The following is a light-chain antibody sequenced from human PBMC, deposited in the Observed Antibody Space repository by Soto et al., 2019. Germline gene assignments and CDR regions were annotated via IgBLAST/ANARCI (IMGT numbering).Light chain of an antibody. CDR3: LQDYNFPYT. CDR2: AAS. CDR1: QGISFD. Sequence: AIQMTQSPSSLSTSVGDRVTITCRASQGISFDVAWYQQKPGKAPKLLIYAASSLQSGVPSRFSGSGSGTDFTLTISSLQPEDFATYYCLQDYNFPYTFGQGPRMEIK. J-gene: IGKJ5*01. V-gene: IGKV1-6*01.